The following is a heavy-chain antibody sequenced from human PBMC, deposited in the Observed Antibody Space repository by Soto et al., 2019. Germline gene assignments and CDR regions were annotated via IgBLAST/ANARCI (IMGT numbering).Heavy chain of an antibody. CDR2: ISGSGGST. D-gene: IGHD1-26*01. Sequence: EVQLLESGGGLVQPGGSLRLSCAASGFTFSSYAMSCIRQAPGKGLEWVSAISGSGGSTYYADSVKGRFTISRDNSKNTLYLQMNSLRAEDTAVYYCAKEWREWELLPCYWGQGTLVTVSS. J-gene: IGHJ4*02. V-gene: IGHV3-23*01. CDR1: GFTFSSYA. CDR3: AKEWREWELLPCY.